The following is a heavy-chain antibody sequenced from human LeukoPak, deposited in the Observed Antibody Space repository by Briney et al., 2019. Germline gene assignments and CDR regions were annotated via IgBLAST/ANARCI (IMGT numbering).Heavy chain of an antibody. CDR2: INPSGGST. CDR1: GYTFTSYY. V-gene: IGHV1-46*01. CDR3: ARQGSIAAAGSSPGVRCYYYYMDV. J-gene: IGHJ6*03. Sequence: GASVKVSCKASGYTFTSYYMHWVRQAPGQGLEWMGIINPSGGSTSYAQKFQGRVTVTRDMSTSTVYMELSSLRSEDTAVYYCARQGSIAAAGSSPGVRCYYYYMDVWGKGTTVTVSS. D-gene: IGHD6-13*01.